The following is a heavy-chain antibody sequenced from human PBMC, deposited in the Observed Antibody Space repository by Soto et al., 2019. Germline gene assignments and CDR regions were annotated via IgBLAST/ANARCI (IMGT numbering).Heavy chain of an antibody. D-gene: IGHD3-22*01. CDR2: ISSSSSYI. V-gene: IGHV3-21*01. CDR1: GFTFSSYS. CDR3: ARVVDYYDSSGPRDY. Sequence: GGSLRLSCAASGFTFSSYSMNWVRQAPGKGLEWVSSISSSSSYIYYADSVKGRFTISRDNAKNSLYLQMNSLRAEDTAVYYCARVVDYYDSSGPRDYWGQGTLVTVSS. J-gene: IGHJ4*02.